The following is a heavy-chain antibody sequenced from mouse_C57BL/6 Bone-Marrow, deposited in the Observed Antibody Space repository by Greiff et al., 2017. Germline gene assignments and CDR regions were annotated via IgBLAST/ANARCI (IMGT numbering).Heavy chain of an antibody. J-gene: IGHJ1*03. CDR2: ISNGGGST. Sequence: DVKLVESGGGLVQPGGSLKLSCAASGFTFSDYYMYWVRQTPEKRLEWVAYISNGGGSTYYPDTVKGRFTISRDNAKNTLYLQMSRLKSEDTAMYYCARGANLDVWGTGTTVTVSS. V-gene: IGHV5-12*01. CDR3: ARGANLDV. D-gene: IGHD1-1*01. CDR1: GFTFSDYY.